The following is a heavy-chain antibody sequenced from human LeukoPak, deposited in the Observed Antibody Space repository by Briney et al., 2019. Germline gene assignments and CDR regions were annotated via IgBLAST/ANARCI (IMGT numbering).Heavy chain of an antibody. J-gene: IGHJ4*02. CDR1: GYTFTGYY. CDR3: ARTPTGLHPREFDY. Sequence: ASVKVSCKASGYTFTGYYMHWVRQAPGQGLEWMGWINPNSGGTNYAQKFQGRVTMTRDTSIRTAYMELSRLRSDDTAVYYCARTPTGLHPREFDYWGQGTLVTVSS. CDR2: INPNSGGT. D-gene: IGHD1-26*01. V-gene: IGHV1-2*02.